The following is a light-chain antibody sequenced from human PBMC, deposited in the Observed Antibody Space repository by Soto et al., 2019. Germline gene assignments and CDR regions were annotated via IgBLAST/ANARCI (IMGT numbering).Light chain of an antibody. Sequence: VMTQSPATLSVSPGERATLSCRASQSVSSNLAWYQQKPGQAPRLLIYGASTRATGIPARCSGSGSGTEFTLTISSLQSEDFAVYYCQQYNNWPSWTFGQGTKVDIK. CDR1: QSVSSN. CDR2: GAS. J-gene: IGKJ1*01. CDR3: QQYNNWPSWT. V-gene: IGKV3-15*01.